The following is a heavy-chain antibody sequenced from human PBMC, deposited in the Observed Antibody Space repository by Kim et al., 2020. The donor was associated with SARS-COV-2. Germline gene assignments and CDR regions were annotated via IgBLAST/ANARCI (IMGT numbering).Heavy chain of an antibody. CDR3: ARDRGVAVAGTVSTPTY. CDR2: ISAYNGNT. Sequence: ASVKVSCKASGYTFTSYGISWVRQAPGQGLEWMGWISAYNGNTNYAQKLQGRVTMTTDTSTSTAYKELRSLRSDDTAVYYCARDRGVAVAGTVSTPTYWGQGTLVTVSS. J-gene: IGHJ4*02. D-gene: IGHD6-19*01. CDR1: GYTFTSYG. V-gene: IGHV1-18*01.